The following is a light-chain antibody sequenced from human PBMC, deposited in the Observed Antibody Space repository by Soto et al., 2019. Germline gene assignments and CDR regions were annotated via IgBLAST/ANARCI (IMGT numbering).Light chain of an antibody. Sequence: QSALTQPASVSGSTGQSITISCTGTSSDVGGYNYVSWYQQHPGKAPKLMIYDVSNRPSGVSNRFSGSKSGNTASLTISGLQAEDEADYYCSSYTSSSTLDYFFGTGTKLTVL. CDR3: SSYTSSSTLDYF. CDR1: SSDVGGYNY. CDR2: DVS. V-gene: IGLV2-14*01. J-gene: IGLJ1*01.